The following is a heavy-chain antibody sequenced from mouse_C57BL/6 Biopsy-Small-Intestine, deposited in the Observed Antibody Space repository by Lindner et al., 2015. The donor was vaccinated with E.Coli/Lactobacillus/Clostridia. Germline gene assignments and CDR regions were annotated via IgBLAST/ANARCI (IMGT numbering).Heavy chain of an antibody. CDR3: TRWLHPWFAY. CDR2: IDPETGGT. V-gene: IGHV1-15*01. J-gene: IGHJ3*01. CDR1: GYTFTDYE. D-gene: IGHD2-2*01. Sequence: VQLQESGAELVRPGASVTLSCKASGYTFTDYEMHWVKQTPVHGLEWIGAIDPETGGTAYNQKFKGKAILTADKSSSTAYMELRSLTSEDSAVYNCTRWLHPWFAYWGQGTLVTVSA.